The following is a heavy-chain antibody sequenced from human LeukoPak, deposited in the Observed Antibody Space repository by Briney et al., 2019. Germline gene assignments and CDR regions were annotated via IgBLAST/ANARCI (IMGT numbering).Heavy chain of an antibody. J-gene: IGHJ3*02. CDR2: IYTSGST. V-gene: IGHV4-4*07. Sequence: PSETLSLTCTVSGGSISSYYWSWIRQPAGKGLEWIGRIYTSGSTNYNPSLKSRVTMSVDTSKNQFSLKLSSVTAADTAVYYCARWSGYQLLSSAAGTVDDAFDIWGQGTMVTVSS. CDR1: GGSISSYY. CDR3: ARWSGYQLLSSAAGTVDDAFDI. D-gene: IGHD2-2*01.